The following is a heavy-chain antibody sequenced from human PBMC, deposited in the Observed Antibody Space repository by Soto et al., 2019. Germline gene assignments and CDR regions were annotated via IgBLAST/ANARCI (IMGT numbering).Heavy chain of an antibody. D-gene: IGHD1-26*01. CDR3: AKAVVGGPTNWLNYFDH. Sequence: EVQLVESGGALVQPGRSLRLSCVGSGFSFEDYGMHWVRQAPGKGLEWVSAISWNSASIDYGNSVRGQFTTSRANAKNSVYLQMNNLRLEATALYYCAKAVVGGPTNWLNYFDHWGQGILVTVSS. CDR2: ISWNSASI. V-gene: IGHV3-9*01. CDR1: GFSFEDYG. J-gene: IGHJ4*02.